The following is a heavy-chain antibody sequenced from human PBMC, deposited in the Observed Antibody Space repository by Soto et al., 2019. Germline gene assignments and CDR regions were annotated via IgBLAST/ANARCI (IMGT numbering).Heavy chain of an antibody. J-gene: IGHJ6*02. Sequence: QVQLVESGGGVVQPGRSLRLSCAASGFTFSSYGMHWFRQTPGKGLEWMTLISYDGSHKYYADSVQGRFTLSRDNSANTLDLEMNSLRAEDTAVYYCAKDRAGYSRGMDVWGQGTTVIVSS. D-gene: IGHD1-26*01. CDR3: AKDRAGYSRGMDV. CDR1: GFTFSSYG. CDR2: ISYDGSHK. V-gene: IGHV3-30*18.